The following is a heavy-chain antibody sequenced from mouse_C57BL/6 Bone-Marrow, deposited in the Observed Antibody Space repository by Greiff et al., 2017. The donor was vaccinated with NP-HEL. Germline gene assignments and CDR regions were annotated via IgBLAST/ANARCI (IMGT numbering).Heavy chain of an antibody. CDR1: GFTFSSYA. V-gene: IGHV5-9-1*02. CDR2: ISSGGDYI. J-gene: IGHJ3*01. D-gene: IGHD1-1*01. Sequence: EVKLVESGEGLVKPGGSLKLSCAASGFTFSSYAMSWVRQTPEKRLEWVAYISSGGDYIYYADTVKGRFTNSRDNARNTLYLQMSSLKSEDTAMYYCTRGGSSFAYWGQGTLVTVSA. CDR3: TRGGSSFAY.